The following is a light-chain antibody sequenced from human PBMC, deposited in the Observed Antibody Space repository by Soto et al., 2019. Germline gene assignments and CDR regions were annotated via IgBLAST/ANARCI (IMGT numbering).Light chain of an antibody. V-gene: IGKV3D-20*02. CDR2: GAS. Sequence: VLTQSPGTLSLSPGESATLSSRASQTVSITYLTWYQQKPGQAPRLLIFGASKRATGIPDRFSGSGSGRDFTLTISGLEPEDFAVYYCQQRHMWPITFGQGTRLEIK. J-gene: IGKJ5*01. CDR3: QQRHMWPIT. CDR1: QTVSITY.